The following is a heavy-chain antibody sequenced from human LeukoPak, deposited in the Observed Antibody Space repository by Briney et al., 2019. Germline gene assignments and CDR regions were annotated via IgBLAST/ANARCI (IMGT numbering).Heavy chain of an antibody. J-gene: IGHJ4*02. Sequence: PGGSLRLSCAASGFTASSNYMNWVRQAPGKGLEWVSVIYISGSTYYADSVKGRFTISRDNSKNTLYLQMNSLRAEDTAVYYCARGDSNPLGSDFDYWGQGTLVTVSS. CDR3: ARGDSNPLGSDFDY. V-gene: IGHV3-53*01. CDR1: GFTASSNY. CDR2: IYISGST. D-gene: IGHD3-10*01.